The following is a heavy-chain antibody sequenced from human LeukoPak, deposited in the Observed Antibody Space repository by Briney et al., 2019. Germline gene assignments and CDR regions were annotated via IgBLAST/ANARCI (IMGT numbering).Heavy chain of an antibody. CDR2: ISSNGGST. CDR3: ARPPDGYNYILDY. J-gene: IGHJ4*02. D-gene: IGHD5-24*01. V-gene: IGHV3-64*01. Sequence: GGSLRLSCAASGFTFSSYAMHWVRQAPGKGLEYVSAISSNGGSTYYANSVRGRFTISRDNSKNTLYLQMGSLRAEDMAVYYCARPPDGYNYILDYWGQGTLVTVSS. CDR1: GFTFSSYA.